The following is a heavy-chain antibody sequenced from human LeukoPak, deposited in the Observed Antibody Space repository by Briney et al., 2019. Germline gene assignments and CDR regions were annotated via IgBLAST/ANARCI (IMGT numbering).Heavy chain of an antibody. J-gene: IGHJ5*02. CDR3: ARESSSGSYYNVDWFDP. D-gene: IGHD3-10*01. V-gene: IGHV1-18*01. CDR2: ISAYNGNT. Sequence: GASVKVSCKASGYTFTSYGISWVRQAPGQGLEGLGWISAYNGNTNYAQKLQGRVTMTTDTSTSTAYMELRSLTSDDTAVYYCARESSSGSYYNVDWFDPWGQGTLVTVSS. CDR1: GYTFTSYG.